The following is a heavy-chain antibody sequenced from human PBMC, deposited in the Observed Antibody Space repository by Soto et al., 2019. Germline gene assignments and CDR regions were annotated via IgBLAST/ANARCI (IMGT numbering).Heavy chain of an antibody. CDR2: ISVIGGST. D-gene: IGHD2-15*01. V-gene: IGHV3-23*01. Sequence: EVQLLESGGGLVQPGGSLRLSCAASGFTFSNYAMTWVRQAPGKGLEWVSTISVIGGSTYYADSVKGRFSFSRDNSKNTLYLQMNSLRAEDTALYYGAKDITGYCTGGSCPLDYWGQGTRVTVSS. CDR1: GFTFSNYA. J-gene: IGHJ4*02. CDR3: AKDITGYCTGGSCPLDY.